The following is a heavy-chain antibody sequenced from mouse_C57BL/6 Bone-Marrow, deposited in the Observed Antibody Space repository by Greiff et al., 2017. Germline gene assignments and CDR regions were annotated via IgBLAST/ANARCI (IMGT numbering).Heavy chain of an antibody. Sequence: QVQLQQSGAELARPGASVKLSCKASGYTFTSYGISWVKQRTGQGLEWIGEIYPRSGNTYYNEKFKGKATLTADKSSSTAYMELRSLTSEDSAVYFCARDPFIYYDGSSWFAYWGQGTLVTVAA. J-gene: IGHJ3*01. D-gene: IGHD1-1*01. V-gene: IGHV1-81*01. CDR1: GYTFTSYG. CDR3: ARDPFIYYDGSSWFAY. CDR2: IYPRSGNT.